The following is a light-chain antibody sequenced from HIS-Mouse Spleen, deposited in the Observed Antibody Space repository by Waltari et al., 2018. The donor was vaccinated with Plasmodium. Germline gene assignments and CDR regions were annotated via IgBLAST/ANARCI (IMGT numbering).Light chain of an antibody. V-gene: IGKV2-28*01. CDR2: LGS. CDR3: MQALQTPLT. Sequence: IVMTQSPLSLPVTPGEPASISCRSSQSLLHSNGYNYLDWYLQKPGQSPQLLIYLGSNRASGVPDRFSGSGSSTDFTLKISRVEAEDVGVYCCMQALQTPLTFGGGTKVEIK. J-gene: IGKJ4*01. CDR1: QSLLHSNGYNY.